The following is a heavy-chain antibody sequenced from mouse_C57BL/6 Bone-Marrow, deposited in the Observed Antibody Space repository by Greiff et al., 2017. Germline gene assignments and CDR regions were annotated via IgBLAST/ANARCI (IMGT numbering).Heavy chain of an antibody. J-gene: IGHJ2*01. CDR3: ARGTYNYDSSRCDY. Sequence: QVTLKVSGPGILQPSPTLSLSCSFSGFSLSTFGMGVGWIRQPSGKGLDWLAHDWWDDDRYYKPALKSRISSSKDTSTNQVFPKIAKVYTAYTATYDCARGTYNYDSSRCDYWGQGTTLTVSS. CDR1: GFSLSTFGMG. D-gene: IGHD1-1*01. CDR2: DWWDDDR. V-gene: IGHV8-8*01.